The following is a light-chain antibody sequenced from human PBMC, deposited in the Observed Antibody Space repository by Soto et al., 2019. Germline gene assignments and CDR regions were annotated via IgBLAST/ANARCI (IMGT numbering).Light chain of an antibody. CDR1: QSISSW. Sequence: DIQNTQSPSTLSSSVGDKVTISCRARQSISSWLAWYQQKPGKAPKLLIYDASSLESGVPSRFSGSGFGTESTLTISSLQPDDFATYYCQQYNSYSPWTFGQGTKVDIK. CDR3: QQYNSYSPWT. V-gene: IGKV1-5*01. J-gene: IGKJ1*01. CDR2: DAS.